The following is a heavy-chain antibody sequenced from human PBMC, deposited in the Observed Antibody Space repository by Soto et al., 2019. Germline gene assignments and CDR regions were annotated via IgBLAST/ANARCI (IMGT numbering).Heavy chain of an antibody. CDR1: GGSFSGYY. V-gene: IGHV4-34*01. CDR3: ARGRTYYYGSGSYPLAFFDY. D-gene: IGHD3-10*01. CDR2: INHSGST. Sequence: QVQLQQWGAGLLKPSETLSLTCAVYGGSFSGYYWSWIRQPPGKGLEWMGEINHSGSTNYNPSLKIRITISVDTSKNQFSLKLSSVTAADTAVYYCARGRTYYYGSGSYPLAFFDYWGQGTLVTVSS. J-gene: IGHJ4*02.